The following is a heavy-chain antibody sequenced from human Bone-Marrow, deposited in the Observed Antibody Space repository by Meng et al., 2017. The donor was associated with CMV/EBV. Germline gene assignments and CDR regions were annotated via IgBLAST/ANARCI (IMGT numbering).Heavy chain of an antibody. Sequence: GESLKISCAASGFTFSSYGMHWVRQAPGKGLEWVAFIRYDGSNKYYADSVKGRFTISRDNAKNSLYLQMNSLRAEDTAVYYCARDLDSWFDPWGQGTLVTVSS. J-gene: IGHJ5*02. D-gene: IGHD3-22*01. CDR3: ARDLDSWFDP. V-gene: IGHV3-30*02. CDR2: IRYDGSNK. CDR1: GFTFSSYG.